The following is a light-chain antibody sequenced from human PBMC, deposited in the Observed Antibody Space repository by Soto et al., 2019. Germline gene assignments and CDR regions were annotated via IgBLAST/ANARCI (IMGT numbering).Light chain of an antibody. J-gene: IGLJ1*01. V-gene: IGLV2-23*01. CDR3: CSYARTSTYV. CDR2: EDN. CDR1: SSDVGSYNL. Sequence: QSVLTQPAAVSESPGQSITISCTGTSSDVGSYNLVSWYQQHPGKAPKLMIYEDNKRPSGVSNRFSVSKSGYTASLTISGLQAEDEADYYCCSYARTSTYVFGSGTKLTVL.